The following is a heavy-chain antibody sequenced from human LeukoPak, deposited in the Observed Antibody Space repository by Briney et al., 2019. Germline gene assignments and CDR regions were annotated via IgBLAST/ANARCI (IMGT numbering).Heavy chain of an antibody. V-gene: IGHV3-74*01. J-gene: IGHJ4*02. CDR2: INSDGTIT. CDR1: GFTFSSYW. Sequence: GSLRLSCAASGFTFSSYWVHWVRQAPGKGLVWVSRINSDGTITSYADSVKGRFTISRDNAKNTLYLQMNSLRAEDTAVYYCARDSPRITGDDFDYWGQGTLVTVSS. CDR3: ARDSPRITGDDFDY. D-gene: IGHD1-20*01.